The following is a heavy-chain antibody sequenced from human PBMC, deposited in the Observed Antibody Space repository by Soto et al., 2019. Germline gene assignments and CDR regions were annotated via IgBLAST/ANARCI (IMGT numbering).Heavy chain of an antibody. CDR3: ARDEVPAANWLDR. CDR2: ISGYNGNT. V-gene: IGHV1-18*01. Sequence: ASVKVSCKASGYIFINYGITWVREAPGQGLEWMGWISGYNGNTKYADKLQGRVTMTTDTSTTTAYMELRSLRSDDTAVYYCARDEVPAANWLDRWGQGTLVTVSS. D-gene: IGHD2-2*01. J-gene: IGHJ5*02. CDR1: GYIFINYG.